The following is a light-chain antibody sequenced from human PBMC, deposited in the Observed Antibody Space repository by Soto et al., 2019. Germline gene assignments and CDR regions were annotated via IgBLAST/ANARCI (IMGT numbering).Light chain of an antibody. CDR3: QQYGSPPLYT. V-gene: IGKV3-20*01. Sequence: EIVLTQSPGTLSLSPGERATLSCRASQSVSSTDLAWYQQKPGQAPRLIIYGAYSRATDIPDRFSGSGSGTDFTLTISRLEPEDFAVYYCQQYGSPPLYTFGQGTKLEIK. CDR1: QSVSSTD. J-gene: IGKJ2*01. CDR2: GAY.